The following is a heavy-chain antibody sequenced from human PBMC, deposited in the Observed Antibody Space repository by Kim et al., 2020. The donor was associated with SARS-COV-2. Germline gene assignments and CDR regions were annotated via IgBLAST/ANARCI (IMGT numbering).Heavy chain of an antibody. J-gene: IGHJ4*02. D-gene: IGHD3-3*01. CDR1: GFTFSGSW. CDR2: IKADGSS. V-gene: IGHV3-74*01. CDR3: ARDYYFSISN. Sequence: GGSLRLSCAASGFTFSGSWMHWVRQTPGKGLVWVSRIKADGSSSYADSVKGRFTISRDDAKNTLFLKMNSLRAEDTAVYYCARDYYFSISNWGQGALVTVSS.